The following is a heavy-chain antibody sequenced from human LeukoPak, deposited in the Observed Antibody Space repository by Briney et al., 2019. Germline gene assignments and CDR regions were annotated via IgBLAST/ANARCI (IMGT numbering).Heavy chain of an antibody. Sequence: GGSLRLSCSASGFTFTRHVMHWVRQAPGKGLQYDSGISMNVQTTYYAGSVKGRFTISRDSSKNTVYLQMNSLTAEDTAVYYCVREGLERRTNFDYWGQGTLVSVSS. V-gene: IGHV3-64D*06. CDR3: VREGLERRTNFDY. J-gene: IGHJ4*02. D-gene: IGHD1-1*01. CDR2: ISMNVQTT. CDR1: GFTFTRHV.